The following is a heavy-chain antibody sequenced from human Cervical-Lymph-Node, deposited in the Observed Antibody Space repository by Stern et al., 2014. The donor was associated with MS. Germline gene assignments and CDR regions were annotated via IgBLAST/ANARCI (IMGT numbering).Heavy chain of an antibody. Sequence: VQLVESGGGLVKPGGSLRLSCAASGFTFSDYYMNWIRQAPGQGLEWISYISSRDGTISYADSVKGRFTLSRDNAKEALYLQMNSLRAEDTAVYYCARAGGSKDDFWGQGTLVTVSS. CDR3: ARAGGSKDDF. D-gene: IGHD4-23*01. CDR1: GFTFSDYY. J-gene: IGHJ4*02. V-gene: IGHV3-11*01. CDR2: ISSRDGTI.